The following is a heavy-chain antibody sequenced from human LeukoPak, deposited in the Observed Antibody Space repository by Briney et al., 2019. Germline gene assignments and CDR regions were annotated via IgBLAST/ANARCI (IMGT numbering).Heavy chain of an antibody. D-gene: IGHD3-22*01. V-gene: IGHV4-30-2*01. CDR2: ICRSGST. J-gene: IGHJ3*01. CDR1: GGSISCGGYF. Sequence: SETLSLTCAVSGGSISCGGYFWSWIRQPPGKGVEWIGYICRSGSTSYAPSRKSRDTMSVDRSRNQFTLKLTSVTAADTAVYYCAGRNYYESRGYRPAAYSIDDWGQGTMVTVSS. CDR3: AGRNYYESRGYRPAAYSIDD.